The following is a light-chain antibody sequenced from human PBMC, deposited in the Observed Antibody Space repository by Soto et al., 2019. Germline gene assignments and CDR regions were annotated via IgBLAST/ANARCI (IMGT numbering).Light chain of an antibody. CDR1: NSNIGSNT. V-gene: IGLV1-44*01. J-gene: IGLJ2*01. Sequence: QSVLTQPPSASGTPGQRVTISCSGSNSNIGSNTVNWYQQLPGTAPKLLIYSNNQRPSGVPGRFSDSKSGTSASLAISGLQCEDEADYYCASWDDSLNGVVFGGGTKVTVL. CDR2: SNN. CDR3: ASWDDSLNGVV.